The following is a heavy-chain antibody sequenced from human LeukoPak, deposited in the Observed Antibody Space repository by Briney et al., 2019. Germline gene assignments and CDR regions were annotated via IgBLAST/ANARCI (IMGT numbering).Heavy chain of an antibody. Sequence: GGSLRLSCTVSGFTLTDRYTSWYRQSPERGLEWISWITSSGTTTDYADSVKGRFTIPRDNTKNSVYLQMSSLRADDTAVYYCARDPDYGDPYWGQGTLVTVSS. CDR2: ITSSGTTT. V-gene: IGHV3-11*01. J-gene: IGHJ4*02. CDR3: ARDPDYGDPY. D-gene: IGHD4-17*01. CDR1: GFTLTDRY.